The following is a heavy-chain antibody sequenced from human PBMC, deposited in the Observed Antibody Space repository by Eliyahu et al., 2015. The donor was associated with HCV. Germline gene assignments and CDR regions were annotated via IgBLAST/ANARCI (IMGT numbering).Heavy chain of an antibody. V-gene: IGHV4-4*02. Sequence: QVQLQESGPGLVKPSGTLXLTCAXXGGSLSRXSXTGGSWVRQPPGEGLEWIGEIYHSGSTNYNPSLKSRVTISVDKSKNQFSLKLSSVTAADTAVYYCARATATVTTSYFDYWGQGTLVTVSS. J-gene: IGHJ4*02. CDR3: ARATATVTTSYFDY. D-gene: IGHD4-17*01. CDR2: IYHSGST. CDR1: GGSLSRXSXTG.